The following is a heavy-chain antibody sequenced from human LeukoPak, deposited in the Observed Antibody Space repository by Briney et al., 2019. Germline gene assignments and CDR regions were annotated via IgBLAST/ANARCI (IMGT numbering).Heavy chain of an antibody. CDR2: ISYDGSNK. CDR1: GFTFSSYA. J-gene: IGHJ3*02. V-gene: IGHV3-30-3*01. CDR3: VKRAHCSSTSCYDEDAFDI. Sequence: GGSLRLSCAASGFTFSSYAMHWVRQAPGKGLEWVAVISYDGSNKYYADSVKGRFTISRDNSKNTLYLQMNSLRAEDTAVYYCVKRAHCSSTSCYDEDAFDIWGQGTMVTVSS. D-gene: IGHD2-2*01.